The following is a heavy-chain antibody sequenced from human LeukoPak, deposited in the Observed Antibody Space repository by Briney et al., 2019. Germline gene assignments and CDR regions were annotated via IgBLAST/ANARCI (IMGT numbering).Heavy chain of an antibody. Sequence: GSLRLSCAASGFTFSSYAMSWVRQAPGKGLEWVSAISGSGGSTYYADSVKGRFTISRDNSKNTLYLQMNSLRAEDTAVYYCAKAYEGVRGVTGYYFDYWGQGTLVTVSS. J-gene: IGHJ4*02. CDR2: ISGSGGST. CDR1: GFTFSSYA. D-gene: IGHD3-10*01. V-gene: IGHV3-23*01. CDR3: AKAYEGVRGVTGYYFDY.